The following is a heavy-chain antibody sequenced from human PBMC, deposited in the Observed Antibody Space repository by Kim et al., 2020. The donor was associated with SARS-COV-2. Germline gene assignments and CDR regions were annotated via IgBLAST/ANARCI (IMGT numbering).Heavy chain of an antibody. CDR2: INPHNDVT. V-gene: IGHV1-2*06. CDR3: TRSRPYLRGCYNYHIDV. J-gene: IGHJ6*02. D-gene: IGHD3-9*01. CDR1: GFTFTAYY. Sequence: ASVKVSCKASGFTFTAYYMNWVRQAPGQGLELMGRINPHNDVTNYAQKFQGRVTVTRDTSISTGYMELSRLTSNDTAVYYCTRSRPYLRGCYNYHIDVWG.